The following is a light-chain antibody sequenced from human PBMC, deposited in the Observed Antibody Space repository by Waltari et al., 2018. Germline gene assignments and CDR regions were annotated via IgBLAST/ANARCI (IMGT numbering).Light chain of an antibody. Sequence: QSALTQPASVPGSPGQSITISCTGTTSEASRYQQHPGKVPKLILYDGNKRPSGISNRFSGSKSADAASLTISGLQADDEADYYCSCFTTTNTLVFGGGTKVTVL. CDR2: DGN. V-gene: IGLV2-23*01. CDR3: SCFTTTNTLV. J-gene: IGLJ2*01. CDR1: TSEA.